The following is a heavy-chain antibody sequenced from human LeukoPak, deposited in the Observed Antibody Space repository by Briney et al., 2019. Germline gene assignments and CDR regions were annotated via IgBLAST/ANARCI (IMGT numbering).Heavy chain of an antibody. CDR2: MNPNSGNT. CDR1: GYTFTSYD. D-gene: IGHD3-3*01. J-gene: IGHJ4*02. Sequence: ASVKVSCKASGYTFTSYDINWVRQATGQGLEWMGWMNPNSGNTGYAQKFQGRVTMTRNTSISTAYMELSSLRSEDTAVYYCARAPKIRSTYYDFWSGIDYWGQGTLVTVSS. V-gene: IGHV1-8*01. CDR3: ARAPKIRSTYYDFWSGIDY.